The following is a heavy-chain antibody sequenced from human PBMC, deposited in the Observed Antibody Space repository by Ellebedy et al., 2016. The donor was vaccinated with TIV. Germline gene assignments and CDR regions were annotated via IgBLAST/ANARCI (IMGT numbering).Heavy chain of an antibody. V-gene: IGHV3-7*01. CDR3: VGFGESLRYFDY. D-gene: IGHD3-10*01. Sequence: PGGSLRLSCAASGFTFSCYRMNWVRKAPGKGLEWVANIKQDGSEKYYVDSVKGRFNISRDNAKNSLYLQMNSLISEDTAVHYFVGFGESLRYFDYWGQGTLVTVSS. J-gene: IGHJ4*02. CDR2: IKQDGSEK. CDR1: GFTFSCYR.